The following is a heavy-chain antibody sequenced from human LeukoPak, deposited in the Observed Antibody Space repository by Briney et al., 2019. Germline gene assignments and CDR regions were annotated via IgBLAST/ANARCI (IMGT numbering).Heavy chain of an antibody. Sequence: GGSLRLSCAASGFTFSSFAMSWVRQAPGKGLEWVSTIVGSGDSTYYADSVKGRFTISRDNSKNTLYLQMNSLRAEDTAVYYCARDYGDYDILTGYYAQWGQGTLVTVSS. CDR2: IVGSGDST. V-gene: IGHV3-23*01. J-gene: IGHJ4*02. CDR1: GFTFSSFA. CDR3: ARDYGDYDILTGYYAQ. D-gene: IGHD3-9*01.